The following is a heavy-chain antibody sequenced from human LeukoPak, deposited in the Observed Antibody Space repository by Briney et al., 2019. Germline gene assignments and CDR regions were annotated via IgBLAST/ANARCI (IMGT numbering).Heavy chain of an antibody. D-gene: IGHD5-18*01. V-gene: IGHV4-59*08. CDR2: ISYTGTT. CDR1: GGSINNYY. J-gene: IGHJ4*02. Sequence: NPSETLSLTCTVSGGSINNYYWSWIRQPPGKGLEWIGYISYTGTTIYNPSLKTRVTISVDTSNQLSLKLSSVTAADTAMYYCATGPDTALDYWGQGTLVTVSS. CDR3: ATGPDTALDY.